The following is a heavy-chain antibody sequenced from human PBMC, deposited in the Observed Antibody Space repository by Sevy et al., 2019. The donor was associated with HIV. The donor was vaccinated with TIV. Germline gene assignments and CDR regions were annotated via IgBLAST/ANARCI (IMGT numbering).Heavy chain of an antibody. V-gene: IGHV3-53*01. CDR2: IYSGGST. D-gene: IGHD5-18*01. CDR1: GFTVSSNY. CDR3: ARVKWDSYGFNYYYGMDV. J-gene: IGHJ6*02. Sequence: GGSLRLSCAASGFTVSSNYMSWVRQAPGKGLEWVSVIYSGGSTYYADSVKGRFIISRDNSKNTLHLQMNSLRAEDTAVYYCARVKWDSYGFNYYYGMDVWGQGTTVTVSS.